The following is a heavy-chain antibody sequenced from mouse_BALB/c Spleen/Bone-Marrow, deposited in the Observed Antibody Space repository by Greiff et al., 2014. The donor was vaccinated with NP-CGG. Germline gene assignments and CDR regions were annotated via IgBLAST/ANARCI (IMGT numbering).Heavy chain of an antibody. J-gene: IGHJ1*01. D-gene: IGHD1-1*01. CDR3: ARGYYGRTYGWYFDV. Sequence: QVQLQQPGAEFVKPGAPVKLSCKASGYTFTNYWMNWVKQRPGRGLEWIGRIDPSDSETHYNQKFKDKATLTVDKSSSTAYIQLSSPTSEDSAVYYCARGYYGRTYGWYFDVWGAGTTVTVSS. CDR1: GYTFTNYW. CDR2: IDPSDSET. V-gene: IGHV1-69*02.